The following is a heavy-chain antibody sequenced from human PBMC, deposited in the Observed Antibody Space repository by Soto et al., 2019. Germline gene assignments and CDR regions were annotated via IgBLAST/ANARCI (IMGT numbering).Heavy chain of an antibody. V-gene: IGHV3-48*03. J-gene: IGHJ4*02. Sequence: VQMVESGGGLVQPGGSLRLSCAASGFTFSDYEMNWVRQAPGKGLEWVSYISHSGSTTYYADSVKGRFTISRDDAEKSVYLQMNSLRAEDSAIYYCARDSRGSYYDYYDSWGQGSLVTVSS. CDR3: ARDSRGSYYDYYDS. D-gene: IGHD1-26*01. CDR1: GFTFSDYE. CDR2: ISHSGSTT.